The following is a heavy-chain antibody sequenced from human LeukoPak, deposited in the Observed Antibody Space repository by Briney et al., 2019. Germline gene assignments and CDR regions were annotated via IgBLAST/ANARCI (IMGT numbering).Heavy chain of an antibody. CDR2: ISWDGGST. D-gene: IGHD3-10*01. CDR3: AKDGVNYYGSGSYRRPQYYYYYYMDV. J-gene: IGHJ6*03. V-gene: IGHV3-43D*03. CDR1: GFTFDDYA. Sequence: GGSLRLSCAASGFTFDDYAMHWVRQAPGKGLEWVSLISWDGGSTYYADSVKGRFTISRDNSKNSLYLQMNSLRAEDTALYYCAKDGVNYYGSGSYRRPQYYYYYYMDVWGKGTTVTVSS.